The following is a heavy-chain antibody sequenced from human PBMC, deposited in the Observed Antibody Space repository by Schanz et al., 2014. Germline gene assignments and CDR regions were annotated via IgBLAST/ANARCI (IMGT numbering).Heavy chain of an antibody. Sequence: QVQLVQSGAEVKKPGASVKVSCKASGYTFTNHYLHWVRQAPGQGLEWMGRINPNTGGTNFAQKFQGRVTMTRDTSITTAYMDLSGLTSDDTAVYYCAREKGHGYSGLSWGQGTLLAVSS. CDR1: GYTFTNHY. J-gene: IGHJ5*02. CDR3: AREKGHGYSGLS. CDR2: INPNTGGT. V-gene: IGHV1-2*06. D-gene: IGHD5-12*01.